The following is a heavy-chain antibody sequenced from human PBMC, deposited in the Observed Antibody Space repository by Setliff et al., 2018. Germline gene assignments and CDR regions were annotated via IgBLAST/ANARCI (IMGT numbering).Heavy chain of an antibody. CDR2: IYTSGGT. J-gene: IGHJ3*01. CDR3: AMGTYSSRWYEIGGLQF. Sequence: PSETLSLTCNVSGDSMNDNHWTWIRQPPGKGLEWIGYIYTSGGTNYNPSLKSRVTISVDTSKKQLSLKLSSVTAADTAVYYCAMGTYSSRWYEIGGLQFWGQGTMVTVSS. CDR1: GDSMNDNH. V-gene: IGHV4-4*09. D-gene: IGHD6-13*01.